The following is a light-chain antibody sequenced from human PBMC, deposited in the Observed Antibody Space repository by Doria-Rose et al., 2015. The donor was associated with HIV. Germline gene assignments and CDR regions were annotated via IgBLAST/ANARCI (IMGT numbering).Light chain of an antibody. CDR2: AAS. J-gene: IGKJ2*03. Sequence: AWYQQKTGDAPKLLISAASTLQSGVPSRFSGSGAGTDFTLTISCLQSEDFATYYCQQYYTYPYGFGQGTKLEIK. V-gene: IGKV1-8*01. CDR3: QQYYTYPYG.